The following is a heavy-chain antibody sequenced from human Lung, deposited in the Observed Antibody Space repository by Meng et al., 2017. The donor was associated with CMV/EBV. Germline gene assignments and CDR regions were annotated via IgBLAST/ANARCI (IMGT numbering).Heavy chain of an antibody. Sequence: SXXVSXXASGYTFTSYGISWVRQAPGQGLEWMGWISAYNGNTNYAQKLQGRVTMTTATSTSTAYMELRSLRSDDTAVYYCARDGYFDWLVPRLAAGRLEAQKDAYYYGMDVWXQGTTVTVSS. CDR3: ARDGYFDWLVPRLAAGRLEAQKDAYYYGMDV. J-gene: IGHJ6*02. D-gene: IGHD3-9*01. CDR2: ISAYNGNT. CDR1: GYTFTSYG. V-gene: IGHV1-18*01.